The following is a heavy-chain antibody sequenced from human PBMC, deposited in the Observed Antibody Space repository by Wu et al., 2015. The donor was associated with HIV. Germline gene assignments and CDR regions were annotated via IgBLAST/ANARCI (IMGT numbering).Heavy chain of an antibody. CDR2: INPNSGGT. CDR1: GYTFTGYY. CDR3: ARGNYYYDSSGYYAY. V-gene: IGHV1-2*02. Sequence: QVQLVQSGAEVKKPGASVKVSCKASGYTFTGYYIHWVRQAPGQGLEWMGWINPNSGGTNYAQKFQGRVTMTRDTSISTAYMELSRLRSDDTAVYYCARGNYYYDSSGYYAYWGQGTLVTVSS. J-gene: IGHJ4*02. D-gene: IGHD3-22*01.